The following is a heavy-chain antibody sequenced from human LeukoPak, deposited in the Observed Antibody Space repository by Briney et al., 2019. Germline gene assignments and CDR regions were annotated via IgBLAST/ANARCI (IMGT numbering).Heavy chain of an antibody. V-gene: IGHV4-34*01. J-gene: IGHJ5*02. D-gene: IGHD3-3*01. Sequence: GSLRLSCAASGFTVSSNYMSWVRQAPGKGLEWIGEINHSGGTNYNPSLKSRVIISVDTSKTQFSLRLSSVTAADTAVYYCAKVAYYEFWSGFYTRPKHKDYFDPWGQGTLVTVSS. CDR2: INHSGGT. CDR3: AKVAYYEFWSGFYTRPKHKDYFDP. CDR1: GFTVSSNY.